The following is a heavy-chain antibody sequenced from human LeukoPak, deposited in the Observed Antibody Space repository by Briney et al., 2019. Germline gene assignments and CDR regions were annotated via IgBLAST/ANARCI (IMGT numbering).Heavy chain of an antibody. D-gene: IGHD5-12*01. V-gene: IGHV3-7*03. CDR3: ARGITSGYSAMDV. J-gene: IGHJ6*03. CDR2: IKQDGSEK. Sequence: GGSLRLSCAASGFTFSSYWMSWVRQAPGKGLEWVANIKQDGSEKYYVDSVKGRFTISRDNAKNSLYLQMNSLRAEDTALYYCARGITSGYSAMDVWGKGTTVTVSS. CDR1: GFTFSSYW.